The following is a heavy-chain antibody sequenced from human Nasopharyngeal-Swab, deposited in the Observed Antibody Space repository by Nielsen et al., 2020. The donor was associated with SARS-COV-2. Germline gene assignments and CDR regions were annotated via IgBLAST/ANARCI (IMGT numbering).Heavy chain of an antibody. D-gene: IGHD2-15*01. J-gene: IGHJ6*02. CDR2: ISSSSSDI. V-gene: IGHV3-21*01. CDR3: ARGYCSSGSCYAKHYGMDV. CDR1: GFRDYS. Sequence: GESLKISCVDSGFRDYSMNWVRQAPGKGLERVSSISSSSSDIYYADSVKGRFTIPTDSAKNSLYLQMNNLRAEDTAVYYCARGYCSSGSCYAKHYGMDVWGQGTTVTVSS.